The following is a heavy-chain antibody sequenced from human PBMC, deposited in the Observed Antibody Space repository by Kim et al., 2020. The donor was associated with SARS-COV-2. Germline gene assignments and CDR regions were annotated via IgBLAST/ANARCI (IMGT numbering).Heavy chain of an antibody. V-gene: IGHV3-30-3*01. Sequence: GGSLRLSCATSGFTFGGYPMHWVRQGPGKGLEWVAIISYDGSIKYYADSVKGRFTVSRDNSKNTLFLQMNSLRAEDTAVYYCARAQYYYDKVLEYWGQGTLVTVSS. CDR2: ISYDGSIK. D-gene: IGHD3-22*01. CDR1: GFTFGGYP. CDR3: ARAQYYYDKVLEY. J-gene: IGHJ4*02.